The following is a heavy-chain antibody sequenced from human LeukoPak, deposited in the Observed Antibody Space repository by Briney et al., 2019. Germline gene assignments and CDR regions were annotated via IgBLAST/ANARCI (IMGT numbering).Heavy chain of an antibody. J-gene: IGHJ4*02. V-gene: IGHV3-7*01. CDR3: ATEKRGYSYGSPAALGY. CDR2: IKQDGSEK. D-gene: IGHD5-18*01. CDR1: GFTFSSYW. Sequence: PGGSLRLSCAASGFTFSSYWMSWVRQAPGKGLEWVANIKQDGSEKYYVDSVKGRFTISRDNAKNSLYLQMNGLRAGDTAVYYCATEKRGYSYGSPAALGYWGQGTLVTVSS.